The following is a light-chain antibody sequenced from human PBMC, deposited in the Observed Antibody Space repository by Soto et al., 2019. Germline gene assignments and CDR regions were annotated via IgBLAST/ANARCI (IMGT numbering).Light chain of an antibody. Sequence: QSVLTQPPSAFGTPGQRVTISCSGSSSNIGSNYIYWYQQIPGTAPTIVIYTNNQRPSGVPDRFSGSKSGTSASLAISGLRSEDEAVYYCAAWDDRLSGPVFGGGTQLTVL. J-gene: IGLJ2*01. CDR1: SSNIGSNY. V-gene: IGLV1-47*02. CDR2: TNN. CDR3: AAWDDRLSGPV.